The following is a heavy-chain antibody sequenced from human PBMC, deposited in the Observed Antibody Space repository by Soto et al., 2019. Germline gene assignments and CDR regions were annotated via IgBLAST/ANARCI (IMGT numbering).Heavy chain of an antibody. Sequence: HWVRQAPGQGLEWMGWINPNSGGTNYAQKFQGWVTVTRDTSISTAYMELSRLRSDDTAVYYCARASIVRDRYWFDPWGQGTLVTVSS. J-gene: IGHJ5*02. CDR3: ARASIVRDRYWFDP. V-gene: IGHV1-2*04. CDR2: INPNSGGT. D-gene: IGHD2-15*01.